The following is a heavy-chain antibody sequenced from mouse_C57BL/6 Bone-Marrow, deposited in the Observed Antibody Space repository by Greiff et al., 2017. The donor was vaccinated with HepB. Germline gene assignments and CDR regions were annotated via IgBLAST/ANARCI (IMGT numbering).Heavy chain of an antibody. V-gene: IGHV1-26*01. CDR1: GYTFTDYY. Sequence: EVQLQQSGPELVKPGASVKISCKASGYTFTDYYMNWVKQSHGKSLEWIGDINPNNGGTSYNQKFKGKATLTVDKSSSTAYMELRSLTSEDSAVYYCAIYYDYDGSCYYFDYWGQGTTLTVSS. CDR2: INPNNGGT. CDR3: AIYYDYDGSCYYFDY. J-gene: IGHJ2*01. D-gene: IGHD2-4*01.